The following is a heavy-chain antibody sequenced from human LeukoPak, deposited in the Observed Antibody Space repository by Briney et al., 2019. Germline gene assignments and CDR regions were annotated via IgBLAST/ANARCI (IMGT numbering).Heavy chain of an antibody. CDR2: IKSKTDGGTT. CDR1: GFTFSNAW. J-gene: IGHJ4*02. V-gene: IGHV3-15*01. CDR3: ARGVMLTISVAGADY. Sequence: PGGSLRLSCAASGFTFSNAWMSWVRQAPGKGLEWVGRIKSKTDGGTTDYAAPVKGRFTISRDNAKNSLYLQMNSLRAEDTAVYYCARGVMLTISVAGADYWGQGALVTVSS. D-gene: IGHD6-19*01.